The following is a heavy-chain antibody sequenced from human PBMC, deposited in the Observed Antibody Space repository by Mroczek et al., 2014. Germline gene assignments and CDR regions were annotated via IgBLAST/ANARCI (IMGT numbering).Heavy chain of an antibody. V-gene: IGHV4-39*01. CDR1: GGSISSSSYV. CDR3: ARHPLLVVPADY. Sequence: QVQLVQSGPGLVKPSETLSLTCTVSGGSISSSSYVLGLDPPAPRKGLEWIGSIYYSGSTYYNPSLKSRVTISVDTSKNQFSLKLSSVTAADTAVYYCARHPLLVVPADYWGQGTLVTVSS. J-gene: IGHJ4*02. D-gene: IGHD2-2*01. CDR2: IYYSGST.